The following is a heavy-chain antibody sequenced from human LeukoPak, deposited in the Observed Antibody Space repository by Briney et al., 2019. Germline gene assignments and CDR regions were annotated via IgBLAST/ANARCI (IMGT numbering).Heavy chain of an antibody. Sequence: SETLSLTCTVSGGSISSYYWSWIRQPPGKGLEWIGYIYYSGSTNYNPSLKSRVTISVDTSKNQFSLKLSSVTAADTAVYYCARFGYDSWSGYYKNDAFDIWGQGTMVTVSS. CDR1: GGSISSYY. CDR3: ARFGYDSWSGYYKNDAFDI. CDR2: IYYSGST. J-gene: IGHJ3*02. D-gene: IGHD3-3*01. V-gene: IGHV4-59*01.